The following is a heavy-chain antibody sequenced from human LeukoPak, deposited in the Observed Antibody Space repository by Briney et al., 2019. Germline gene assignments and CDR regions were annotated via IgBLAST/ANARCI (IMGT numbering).Heavy chain of an antibody. CDR3: ARKNVAGREFDY. D-gene: IGHD1-1*01. Sequence: PGGTLRLSCAASGFTFSSYGMSWVRQAPGKGLEWVSAISGSGGSTYYADSVKGRFTISRDNSKNTLYLQMNSLRAEDTAVYYCARKNVAGREFDYWGQGTLVTVSS. J-gene: IGHJ4*02. V-gene: IGHV3-23*01. CDR2: ISGSGGST. CDR1: GFTFSSYG.